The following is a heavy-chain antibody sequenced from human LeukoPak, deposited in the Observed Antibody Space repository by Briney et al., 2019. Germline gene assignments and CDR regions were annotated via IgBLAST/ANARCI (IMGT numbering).Heavy chain of an antibody. CDR2: IHHSGST. D-gene: IGHD3-10*01. CDR3: ARDAAEYGSGSFDY. V-gene: IGHV4-30-2*01. Sequence: SETLSLTCNVSGASIMNGGYFWTWIRQPPGKALEWIGNIHHSGSTDYTPSLKARVTISIESSKNQFSLKLTSVTAADTAVYYCARDAAEYGSGSFDYWGRETWSPSPQ. CDR1: GASIMNGGYF. J-gene: IGHJ4*02.